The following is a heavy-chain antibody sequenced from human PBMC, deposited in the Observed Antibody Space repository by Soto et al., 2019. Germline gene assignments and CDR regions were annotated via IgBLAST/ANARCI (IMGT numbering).Heavy chain of an antibody. D-gene: IGHD1-26*01. CDR1: GFTFDDYA. CDR3: AKEIGYSGKLFGGWFDP. Sequence: EVQLVESGGGLVQPGRSLRLSCVASGFTFDDYAMHWVRQAPGEGLEWVSGISWNSGNIGYADSVKGRFTIPRDNAKKSLYLQMNGLRAEDTALYYCAKEIGYSGKLFGGWFDPWGQGTLVTVSS. J-gene: IGHJ5*02. CDR2: ISWNSGNI. V-gene: IGHV3-9*01.